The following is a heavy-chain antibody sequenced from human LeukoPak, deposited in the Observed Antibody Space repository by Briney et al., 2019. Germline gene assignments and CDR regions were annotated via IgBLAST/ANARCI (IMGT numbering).Heavy chain of an antibody. CDR1: GGTFSSYA. D-gene: IGHD1-20*01. CDR2: IIPIFGTA. J-gene: IGHJ4*02. V-gene: IGHV1-69*13. Sequence: SVKVSCKASGGTFSSYAISWVRQAPGQGLEWMGGIIPIFGTANYAQKFQGRVTITADESTSTAYMELSSLRSEDTAVYYCARDTGIITGTFDYWGQGTLVTASS. CDR3: ARDTGIITGTFDY.